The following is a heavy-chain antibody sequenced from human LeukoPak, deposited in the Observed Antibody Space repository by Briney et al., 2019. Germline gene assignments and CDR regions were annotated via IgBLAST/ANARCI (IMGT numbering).Heavy chain of an antibody. V-gene: IGHV3-30-3*01. J-gene: IGHJ6*02. CDR1: GFTFSSYA. Sequence: GGSLGLSCAASGFTFSSYAMHWVRQAPGKGLEWVAVISYDGSNKYYADSVKGRFTISRDNSKNTLYLQMNSLRAEDTAVYYCAREGLNDIYGDYYYYYGMDVWGQGTTVTVSS. D-gene: IGHD3-9*01. CDR3: AREGLNDIYGDYYYYYGMDV. CDR2: ISYDGSNK.